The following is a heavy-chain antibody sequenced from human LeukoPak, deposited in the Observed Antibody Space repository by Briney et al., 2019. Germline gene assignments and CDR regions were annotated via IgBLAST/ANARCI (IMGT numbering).Heavy chain of an antibody. V-gene: IGHV3-7*03. CDR1: GFTFSSYW. CDR3: ARDKIVGATNFDN. J-gene: IGHJ4*02. D-gene: IGHD1-26*01. CDR2: IKQDESEK. Sequence: PGGSLRLSCAASGFTFSSYWMSWVRQAPGKGPEWVANIKQDESEKYYVDSVKGRFTISRDNAKNSLYLQMNSLRAEDTAVYYCARDKIVGATNFDNWGQGTLATVSS.